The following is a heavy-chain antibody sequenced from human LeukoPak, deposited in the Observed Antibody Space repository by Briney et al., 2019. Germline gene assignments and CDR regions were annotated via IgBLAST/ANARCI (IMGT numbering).Heavy chain of an antibody. CDR3: ARGGYSFGPFDP. Sequence: SQTLSLTCAISGDRVANNYAAWNWIRRSPSRGLEWLGRTYQRSNWYNDYAVSVKSRITIRPDTSKNQFSLQLNSVTPDDTAVYYCARGGYSFGPFDPWGQGTLVTVSS. J-gene: IGHJ5*02. CDR2: TYQRSNWYN. V-gene: IGHV6-1*01. D-gene: IGHD5-18*01. CDR1: GDRVANNYAA.